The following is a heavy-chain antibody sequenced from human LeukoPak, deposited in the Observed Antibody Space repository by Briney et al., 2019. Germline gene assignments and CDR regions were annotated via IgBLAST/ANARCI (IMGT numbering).Heavy chain of an antibody. Sequence: LSESLSLTCAVYGGSLSGYYWSWIRQPPGKGLEWIGEINQSGRTNYNPSLTSRVSISVDTSKNQASLSRSAVAAADTAVYYCARVAGTGYSSGCNDYWGQGTLVTVSS. CDR2: INQSGRT. CDR3: ARVAGTGYSSGCNDY. CDR1: GGSLSGYY. D-gene: IGHD6-19*01. J-gene: IGHJ4*02. V-gene: IGHV4-34*01.